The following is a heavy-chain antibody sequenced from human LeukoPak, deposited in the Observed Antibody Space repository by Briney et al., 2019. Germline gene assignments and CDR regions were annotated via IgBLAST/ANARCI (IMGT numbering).Heavy chain of an antibody. D-gene: IGHD2-2*01. V-gene: IGHV3-48*04. CDR1: GFSLSSYS. CDR3: VRENLGHCSTTSCSFL. CDR2: ISGSSNSI. Sequence: PGGSLRLSCAASGFSLSSYSMNWVRQGPGKGLEWVSYISGSSNSIYYADSVKGRFIISRDNAKNSLYVQMNSLRGEDTAVYYCVRENLGHCSTTSCSFLWGQGTLVTVSS. J-gene: IGHJ4*02.